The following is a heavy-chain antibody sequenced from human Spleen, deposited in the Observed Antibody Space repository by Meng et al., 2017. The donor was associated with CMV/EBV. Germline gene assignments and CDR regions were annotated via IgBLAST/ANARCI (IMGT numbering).Heavy chain of an antibody. Sequence: GGSLRLSCAASGFTFSSYSMNWVRQAPGKGLEWVSSISSSSSYIYYADSVKGRFTISRDNAKNSLYLQMNSLSAEDTAVYYCAREPNYYGMDVWGQGTTVTVSS. CDR1: GFTFSSYS. V-gene: IGHV3-21*01. J-gene: IGHJ6*02. CDR3: AREPNYYGMDV. CDR2: ISSSSSYI.